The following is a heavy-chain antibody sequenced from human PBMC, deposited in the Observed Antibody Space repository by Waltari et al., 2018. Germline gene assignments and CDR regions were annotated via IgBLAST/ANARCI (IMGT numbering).Heavy chain of an antibody. CDR2: INPNSGGT. Sequence: QVQLVQSGAEVKKPGASVTVSCKASGYTFTGYHMHWVRQAPGQGLEWMGWINPNSGGTDYAQKFQGRVSVTRDTSISTAYMELSRLRSDDTAVYYCARDKEGMDVWGQGTTVTVSS. CDR3: ARDKEGMDV. J-gene: IGHJ6*02. CDR1: GYTFTGYH. V-gene: IGHV1-2*02.